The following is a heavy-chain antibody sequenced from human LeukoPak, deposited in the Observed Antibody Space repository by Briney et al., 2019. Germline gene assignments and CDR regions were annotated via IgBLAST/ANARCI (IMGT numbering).Heavy chain of an antibody. D-gene: IGHD3-16*01. CDR3: ASPVPNGGRPADAFDI. V-gene: IGHV1-24*01. J-gene: IGHJ3*02. Sequence: GASVKVSCKVSGYTLTELSMHWVRQAPGKGLEWMGGFDPEDGETIYAQKFQGRVTMTEGTSTDTAYMELSSLRSEDTAVYYCASPVPNGGRPADAFDIWGQGTMVTVSS. CDR1: GYTLTELS. CDR2: FDPEDGET.